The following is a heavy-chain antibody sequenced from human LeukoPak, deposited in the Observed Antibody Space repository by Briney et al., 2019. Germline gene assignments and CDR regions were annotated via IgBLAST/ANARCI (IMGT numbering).Heavy chain of an antibody. Sequence: PGGSLRLSRAASGFTFSSYGMNWVRQAPGKRLEWVSYISSRSDSVYYADSVKGRFTISRDNAENSLYLQMNSLRDEDTAVYYCARAMRSGYDYWGQGTLVTVSS. V-gene: IGHV3-48*02. CDR3: ARAMRSGYDY. CDR2: ISSRSDSV. D-gene: IGHD5-12*01. CDR1: GFTFSSYG. J-gene: IGHJ4*02.